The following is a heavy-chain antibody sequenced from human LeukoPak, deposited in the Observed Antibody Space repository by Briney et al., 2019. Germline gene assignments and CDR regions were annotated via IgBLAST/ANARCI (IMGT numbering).Heavy chain of an antibody. CDR1: GGTFSSYA. J-gene: IGHJ4*02. Sequence: SVKVSCKASGGTFSSYAISWVRQAPGQGLEWMGRIIPILGIANYAQKFQGRVTITAGKSTSTAYMELSSLRSEDTAVYYCARGPLAVAAWFDYWGQGTLVTVSS. CDR3: ARGPLAVAAWFDY. CDR2: IIPILGIA. V-gene: IGHV1-69*04. D-gene: IGHD6-19*01.